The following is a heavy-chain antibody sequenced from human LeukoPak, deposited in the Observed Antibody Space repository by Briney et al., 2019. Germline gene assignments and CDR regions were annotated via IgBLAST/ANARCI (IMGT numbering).Heavy chain of an antibody. Sequence: PSETLSLTCTVSGYSISSGYYWGWIRQPPGKGLEWIGSIYHSGSTYYNPSLKSRVTISVDTSKNQFSLKLSSVTAADTAVYYCARDQAVGSTRDSWGQGTLVTVSS. J-gene: IGHJ4*02. CDR2: IYHSGST. CDR3: ARDQAVGSTRDS. CDR1: GYSISSGYY. V-gene: IGHV4-38-2*02. D-gene: IGHD5/OR15-5a*01.